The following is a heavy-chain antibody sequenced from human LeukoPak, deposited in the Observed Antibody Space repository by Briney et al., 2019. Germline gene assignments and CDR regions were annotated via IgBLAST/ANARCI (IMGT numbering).Heavy chain of an antibody. J-gene: IGHJ6*02. Sequence: GASVKVSCKASGYTFTSYGISWVRQAPGQGLEWMGWISAYNGNTNYAQKLQGRATMTTDTSTSTAYMELRSLRSDDTAVYYCARESSSGWYGKYYYYGMDVWGQGTTVTVSS. D-gene: IGHD6-19*01. CDR2: ISAYNGNT. CDR1: GYTFTSYG. V-gene: IGHV1-18*01. CDR3: ARESSSGWYGKYYYYGMDV.